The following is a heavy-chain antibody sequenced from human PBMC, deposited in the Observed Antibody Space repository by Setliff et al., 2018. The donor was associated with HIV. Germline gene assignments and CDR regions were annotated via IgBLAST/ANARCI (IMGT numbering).Heavy chain of an antibody. CDR2: IYHSGST. CDR3: ARRTIWGDAFDI. D-gene: IGHD3-3*01. V-gene: IGHV4-4*02. Sequence: SETLSLTCAVSGGSISSSNWWSWVRQSPGKGLEWIGEIYHSGSTDYNPSLKSRVTISVDTSKNQFSLKLSSVTAADTAVYYCARRTIWGDAFDIWGQGTMVTVSS. CDR1: GGSISSSNW. J-gene: IGHJ3*02.